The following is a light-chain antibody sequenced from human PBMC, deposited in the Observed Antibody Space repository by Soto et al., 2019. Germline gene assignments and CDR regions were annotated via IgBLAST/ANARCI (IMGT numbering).Light chain of an antibody. J-gene: IGKJ1*01. CDR3: QQYNTYSQT. Sequence: DIQMTQSPPTLSASVGDRVTITCRASQSISGWLAWYQQKPGKAPKLLIYDASNLEGRVPSRFSGTGSGTEFNLTISSLQPEDFATYYCQQYNTYSQTFGQGTKVDIK. CDR2: DAS. CDR1: QSISGW. V-gene: IGKV1-5*01.